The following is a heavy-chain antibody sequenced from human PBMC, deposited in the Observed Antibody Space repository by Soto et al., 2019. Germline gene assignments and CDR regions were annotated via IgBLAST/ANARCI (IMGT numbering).Heavy chain of an antibody. J-gene: IGHJ4*02. CDR1: GFTFSSYA. D-gene: IGHD3-22*01. CDR3: ARDRYYYDSSGYYGY. Sequence: QVQLVESGGGVVQPGRSLRLSCAASGFTFSSYAMHWVRQAPGKGLEWVAVISYDGSNKYYADSVKGRFTISRDNSKNTLYLQMNSLIAENTAVYYCARDRYYYDSSGYYGYWCEGTLVTVS. V-gene: IGHV3-30-3*01. CDR2: ISYDGSNK.